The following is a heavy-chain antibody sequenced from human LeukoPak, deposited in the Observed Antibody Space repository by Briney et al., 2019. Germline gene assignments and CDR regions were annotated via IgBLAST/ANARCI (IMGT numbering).Heavy chain of an antibody. V-gene: IGHV4-59*05. J-gene: IGHJ3*02. Sequence: SETLSLTCTVSGGSISTYYWSWIRQPPGKGLEWIGSIYYSGSTYYNPSLKSRVTISVDTSKNQFSLKLSSVTAADTAVYYCASRYSYGQTDAFDIWGQGTMVTVSS. CDR2: IYYSGST. D-gene: IGHD5-18*01. CDR3: ASRYSYGQTDAFDI. CDR1: GGSISTYY.